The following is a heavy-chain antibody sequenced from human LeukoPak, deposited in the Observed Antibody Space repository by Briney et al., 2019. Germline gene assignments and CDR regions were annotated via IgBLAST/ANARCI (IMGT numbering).Heavy chain of an antibody. CDR2: IYPGDSDT. D-gene: IGHD2/OR15-2a*01. CDR3: ARAGYSNRWDGVDY. CDR1: GYTFTNYW. J-gene: IGHJ4*02. Sequence: GESXQISCKGSGYTFTNYWIGWVRQLPGKGLEFMGIIYPGDSDTRYSPSFQGQVTISVDKSINTTYLQWSSLKASDSAMYYCARAGYSNRWDGVDYWGQGTLVTVSS. V-gene: IGHV5-51*01.